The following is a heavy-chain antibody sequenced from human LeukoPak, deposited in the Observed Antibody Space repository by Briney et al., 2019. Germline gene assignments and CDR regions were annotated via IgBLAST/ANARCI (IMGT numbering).Heavy chain of an antibody. D-gene: IGHD3-22*01. CDR3: ARVSDYDGLDY. CDR1: GYTFTCYY. J-gene: IGHJ4*02. V-gene: IGHV1-2*02. CDR2: INPNSGGT. Sequence: ASVKVSCKASGYTFTCYYMHWVQQAPGQGLEWMGWINPNSGGTNYAQKFQGRVTMTRDTSISTAYMELSRLRSDDTAVYYCARVSDYDGLDYWGQGTLVTVSS.